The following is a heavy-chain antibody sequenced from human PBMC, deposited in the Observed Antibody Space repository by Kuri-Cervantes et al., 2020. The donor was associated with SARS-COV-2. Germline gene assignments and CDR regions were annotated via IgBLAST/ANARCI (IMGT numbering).Heavy chain of an antibody. V-gene: IGHV3-21*01. CDR3: ARDFLLLAAQDY. D-gene: IGHD6-13*01. J-gene: IGHJ4*02. CDR1: GFTFSSYG. CDR2: ISSSSSYI. Sequence: GESLKISCAASGFTFSSYGMHWVRQAPGKGLEWVSSISSSSSYIYYADSVKGRFTISRDNAKNSLYLQMNSLRAEDTAVYYCARDFLLLAAQDYWGQGTLVTVSS.